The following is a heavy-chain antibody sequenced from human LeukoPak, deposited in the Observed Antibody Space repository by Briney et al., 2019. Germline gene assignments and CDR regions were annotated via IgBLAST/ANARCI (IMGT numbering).Heavy chain of an antibody. CDR3: ARQTTVTRGGAFDI. V-gene: IGHV1-2*02. J-gene: IGHJ3*02. Sequence: ASVKVSCKASGYTFTGYYMHWVRQAPGQGLEWMGWINPNSGGTNYAQKFQGRVTMTMDTSISTAYMELSRLRSDDTAVYYCARQTTVTRGGAFDIWGQGTVVTVSS. D-gene: IGHD4-17*01. CDR2: INPNSGGT. CDR1: GYTFTGYY.